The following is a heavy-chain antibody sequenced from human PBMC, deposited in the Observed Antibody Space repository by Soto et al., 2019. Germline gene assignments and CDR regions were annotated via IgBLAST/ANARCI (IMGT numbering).Heavy chain of an antibody. Sequence: VGSLRLSCSASGFTFSSFAMHWVRQAPGKGLEYVSGISSNGLSTYYADSVKGRFTISRDNSKNTLYLQMSSLTPEDTAVYYCVNARSTVIIPPSWGQGTLVTVSS. CDR3: VNARSTVIIPPS. D-gene: IGHD4-17*01. V-gene: IGHV3-64D*06. CDR1: GFTFSSFA. J-gene: IGHJ4*02. CDR2: ISSNGLST.